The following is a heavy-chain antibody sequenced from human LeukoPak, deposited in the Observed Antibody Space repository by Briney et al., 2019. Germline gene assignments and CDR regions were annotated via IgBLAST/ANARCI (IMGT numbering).Heavy chain of an antibody. D-gene: IGHD6-19*01. J-gene: IGHJ4*02. V-gene: IGHV4-59*01. CDR1: SGSISNYY. CDR3: ARDRSSGDFDY. Sequence: SETLSLTCNVSSGSISNYYWTWIRQPPGKGLEYIGYISYTGSTYYSPSLKSRVTISVDTSKNRFSLKLSSVTAADTAVYYCARDRSSGDFDYWGQGTLVTVSS. CDR2: ISYTGST.